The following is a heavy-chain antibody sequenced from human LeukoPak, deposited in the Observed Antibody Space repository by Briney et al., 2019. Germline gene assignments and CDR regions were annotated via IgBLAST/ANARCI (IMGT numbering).Heavy chain of an antibody. CDR1: GFTFSSYW. J-gene: IGHJ3*02. CDR2: IKQDGSEK. V-gene: IGHV3-7*01. Sequence: GGSLRLSCAASGFTFSSYWMSWVRQAPGKGLEWVANIKQDGSEKYYVDSVKGRFTISRDNAKNSLYLQMNSLRAEDTAVYYCARPPYVDIVATNHDAFDIWGQGTMVTVSS. D-gene: IGHD5-12*01. CDR3: ARPPYVDIVATNHDAFDI.